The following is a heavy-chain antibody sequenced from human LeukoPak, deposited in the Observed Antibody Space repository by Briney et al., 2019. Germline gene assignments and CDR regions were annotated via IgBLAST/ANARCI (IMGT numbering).Heavy chain of an antibody. Sequence: GGSLRLSCVDSGFTFSSYWMSWVRQAPGKGLEWVANIKEDGSERYYVDSVKGRFTIFRDNAKNALYLQMNSLRAEDTAVYYCARDGVLWPAHFDYWGQGTLVTVSS. CDR2: IKEDGSER. D-gene: IGHD2-21*01. CDR1: GFTFSSYW. V-gene: IGHV3-7*03. CDR3: ARDGVLWPAHFDY. J-gene: IGHJ4*02.